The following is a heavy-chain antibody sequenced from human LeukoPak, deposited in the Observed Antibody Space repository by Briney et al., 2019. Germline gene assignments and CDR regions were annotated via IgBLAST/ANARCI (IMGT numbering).Heavy chain of an antibody. V-gene: IGHV3-48*02. J-gene: IGHJ4*02. CDR3: ARDPGSTAGFDY. CDR1: GFTFSSYA. CDR2: MNSGSTI. Sequence: GGSLRLSCAASGFTFSSYAIHWVRQAPGKGLEWVSYMNSGSTIYYADSVKGRFTISRDNAKNSLFLQMNSLRDEDTAVYYCARDPGSTAGFDYWGQGTLVTVSS. D-gene: IGHD6-13*01.